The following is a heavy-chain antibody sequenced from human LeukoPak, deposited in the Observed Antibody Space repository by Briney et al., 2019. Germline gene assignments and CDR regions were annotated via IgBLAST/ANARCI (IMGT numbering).Heavy chain of an antibody. CDR1: GFTISGFF. D-gene: IGHD6-19*01. J-gene: IGHJ4*02. Sequence: GGSLRLSCAASGFTISGFFMTWVRQAPGKGLEWVANIKEDGSEKYYVDSVRGRFTISRDNAKNSLHLQMNNLRAEDTAVYYCARPFGNGWFLRDYWGRGTLVTVSS. CDR2: IKEDGSEK. CDR3: ARPFGNGWFLRDY. V-gene: IGHV3-7*01.